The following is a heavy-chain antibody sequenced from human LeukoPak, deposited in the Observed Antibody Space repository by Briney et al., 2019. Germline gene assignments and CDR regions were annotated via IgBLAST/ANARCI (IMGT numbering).Heavy chain of an antibody. CDR2: INHSGST. J-gene: IGHJ6*03. V-gene: IGHV4-34*01. CDR3: ARVRYSSSWYTWGRYYYYYMDV. D-gene: IGHD6-13*01. CDR1: GGSFSGYY. Sequence: SETLSLTCAVYGGSFSGYYWSWIRQPPGKGLEWIGEINHSGSTNYNPSLKSRVTISVDTSKNQFSLKLSSVTAADTAVYYCARVRYSSSWYTWGRYYYYYMDVWGKGTTVTVSS.